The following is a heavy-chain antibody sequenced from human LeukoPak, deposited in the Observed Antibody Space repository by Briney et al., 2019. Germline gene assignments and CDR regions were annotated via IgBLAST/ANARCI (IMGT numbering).Heavy chain of an antibody. CDR3: ASSIVGFSYDEHFQH. Sequence: GGSLRLSCAASGFTVNTNHMHWVRQAPGKGLEWVSTIYNGGSTYYVDSVKGRFTISRDNFKNTLYLQMNSLRAEDTAVYYCASSIVGFSYDEHFQHWGQGTLVTVSS. CDR2: IYNGGST. V-gene: IGHV3-53*01. D-gene: IGHD1-26*01. J-gene: IGHJ1*01. CDR1: GFTVNTNH.